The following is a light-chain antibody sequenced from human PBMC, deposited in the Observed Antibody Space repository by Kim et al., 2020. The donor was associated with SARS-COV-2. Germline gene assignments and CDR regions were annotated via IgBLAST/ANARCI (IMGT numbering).Light chain of an antibody. Sequence: SVSPGERATLSCRASQSVSSNLAWYQQRPGQAPRLFIYGASTRATGIPARFSGSGSGTEFTLTISSLQSVDFAVYYCQQYNTWPTFGGGTKVDIK. V-gene: IGKV3-15*01. J-gene: IGKJ4*01. CDR3: QQYNTWPT. CDR2: GAS. CDR1: QSVSSN.